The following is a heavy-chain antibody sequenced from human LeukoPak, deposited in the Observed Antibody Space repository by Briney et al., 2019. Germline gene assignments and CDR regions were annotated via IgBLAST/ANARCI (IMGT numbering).Heavy chain of an antibody. CDR1: GFTFSDYT. CDR2: ITGDSNYI. V-gene: IGHV3-21*01. J-gene: IGHJ4*02. CDR3: ARVQGSPY. Sequence: GGSLRLSCAASGFTFSDYTLNWVRQPPGKGLEWVSSITGDSNYIYYADSVKGRFTVSRDNAKNSLYLHINSLRAEDTAVYYCARVQGSPYWGQGILVTVSS.